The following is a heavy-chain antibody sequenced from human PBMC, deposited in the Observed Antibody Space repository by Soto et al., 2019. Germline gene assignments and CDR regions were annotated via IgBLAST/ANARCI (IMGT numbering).Heavy chain of an antibody. CDR3: AREFTPGSPNYDY. V-gene: IGHV3-23*01. CDR2: FTRNGNT. J-gene: IGHJ4*02. CDR1: GFTGSNYA. D-gene: IGHD3-10*01. Sequence: GSLRRSGAASGFTGSNYAMSWVRQPPGKGLEWVSTFTRNGNTYYADSVKGRFTISRDNSKNTLSLQMDSLRAEDTAVYYCAREFTPGSPNYDYWGMGTLVTVAS.